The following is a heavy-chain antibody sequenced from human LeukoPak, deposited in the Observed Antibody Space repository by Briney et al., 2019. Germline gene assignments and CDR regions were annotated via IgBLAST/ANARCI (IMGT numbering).Heavy chain of an antibody. CDR3: ASKAF. Sequence: SETLSLTCAVYGGSFSGYYWSSIRQPPGKGLEWIGEINHSGSTNYNPSLKSRVTISVDTSKNQFSLKLSSVTAADTAVYYCASKAFWGQGTLVTVSS. CDR2: INHSGST. J-gene: IGHJ4*02. V-gene: IGHV4-34*01. D-gene: IGHD3-16*01. CDR1: GGSFSGYY.